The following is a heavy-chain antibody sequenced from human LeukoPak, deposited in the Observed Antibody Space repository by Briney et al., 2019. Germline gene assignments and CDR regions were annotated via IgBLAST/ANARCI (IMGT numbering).Heavy chain of an antibody. CDR2: LSASGGTI. D-gene: IGHD2-21*02. Sequence: GGSLRLSCAASGFTINNYAMSWVRQAPGKGLEWVSLLSASGGTIYYADSVKGRFTISRDNSKNTLYLQMNSLRAEDTAVYYCAKKGVTAIGSNWFDSWGQGTLVTVSS. V-gene: IGHV3-23*01. J-gene: IGHJ5*01. CDR3: AKKGVTAIGSNWFDS. CDR1: GFTINNYA.